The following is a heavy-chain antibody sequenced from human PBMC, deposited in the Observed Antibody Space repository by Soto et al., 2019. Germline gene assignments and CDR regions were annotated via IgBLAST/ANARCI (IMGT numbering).Heavy chain of an antibody. D-gene: IGHD2-8*02. V-gene: IGHV3-23*01. J-gene: IGHJ3*02. Sequence: GGSLRLSCAASGFICSSYDMSWVRQAPGKGLEWVSTILVDGRTFYVDSVKGRFTISRDNSKNTVYLQMNSLTAGDTALYYCAKATATGGGAFDICGQGTTVTVSS. CDR2: ILVDGRT. CDR1: GFICSSYD. CDR3: AKATATGGGAFDI.